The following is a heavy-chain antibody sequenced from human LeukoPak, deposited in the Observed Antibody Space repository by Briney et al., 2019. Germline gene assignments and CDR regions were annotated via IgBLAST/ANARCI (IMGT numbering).Heavy chain of an antibody. CDR2: FDPEDGET. CDR1: GYTLTELS. D-gene: IGHD2-15*01. CDR3: ATPSYCSGGSCYVRAFDI. Sequence: ASVKVSCKASGYTLTELSMHWVRQAPGKGLEWMGGFDPEDGETIYAQKFQGRVTMTEDTSTDTAYMELSSLRSEDTAVYYCATPSYCSGGSCYVRAFDIWGQGTMVTVSS. J-gene: IGHJ3*02. V-gene: IGHV1-24*01.